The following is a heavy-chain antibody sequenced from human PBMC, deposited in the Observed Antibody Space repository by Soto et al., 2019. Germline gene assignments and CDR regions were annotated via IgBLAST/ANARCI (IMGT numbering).Heavy chain of an antibody. J-gene: IGHJ6*02. D-gene: IGHD3-9*01. CDR1: GDSISTVDYF. V-gene: IGHV4-30-4*01. CDR2: IYKSATT. CDR3: ASTYYDILTGPGGMDV. Sequence: NPSETLSLTYSVSGDSISTVDYFWTWVRQPPGQALEYIGYIYKSATTYYNPSFESRVAISLDTSKSQFSLNVTSLTAADTAVYYCASTYYDILTGPGGMDVWGQGTTVTVS.